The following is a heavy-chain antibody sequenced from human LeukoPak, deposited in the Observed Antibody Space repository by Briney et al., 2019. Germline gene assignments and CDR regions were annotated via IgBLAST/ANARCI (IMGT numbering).Heavy chain of an antibody. CDR3: AKDRVGSFQNDASNI. J-gene: IGHJ3*02. Sequence: GGSLRLSCAASGFTFSTHAMHWVRQAPGKGLEWVAVISYDGSTKFYADSVRGRFTISRDNSKSTLYLLMNSLGAEDTAVYYCAKDRVGSFQNDASNIWGQGTMVTVSS. CDR1: GFTFSTHA. V-gene: IGHV3-30*18. CDR2: ISYDGSTK. D-gene: IGHD1-26*01.